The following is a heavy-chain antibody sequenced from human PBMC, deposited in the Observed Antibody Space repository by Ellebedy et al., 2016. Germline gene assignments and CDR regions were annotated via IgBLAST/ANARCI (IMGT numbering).Heavy chain of an antibody. Sequence: ASAKVSCXASGYTFTSSGITWVRQAPGQGLEWMGWISTSNGDTNYAQKLQGRVTMTTDPSTSTAYMELRSLRSDDTAVYYCARGNHYYDSSGYHDWGQGTLVTVSS. CDR3: ARGNHYYDSSGYHD. J-gene: IGHJ4*02. D-gene: IGHD3-22*01. CDR2: ISTSNGDT. CDR1: GYTFTSSG. V-gene: IGHV1-18*01.